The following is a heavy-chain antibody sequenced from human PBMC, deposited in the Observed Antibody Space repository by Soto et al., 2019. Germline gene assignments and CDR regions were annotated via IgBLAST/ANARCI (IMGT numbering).Heavy chain of an antibody. J-gene: IGHJ6*02. CDR3: ARSVWFGELLPQPYYYYGMDV. D-gene: IGHD3-10*01. CDR1: GFTFSSYS. CDR2: ISSSSSTI. Sequence: GGSLRLSCAASGFTFSSYSMNWVRQAPGKGLEWVSYISSSSSTIYYADSVKGRFTISRDNAKNSLYLQMNSLRAEDTAVYYCARSVWFGELLPQPYYYYGMDVWGQGTTVTVSS. V-gene: IGHV3-48*01.